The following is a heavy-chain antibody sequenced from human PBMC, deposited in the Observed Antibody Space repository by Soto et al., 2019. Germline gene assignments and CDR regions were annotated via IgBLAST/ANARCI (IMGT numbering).Heavy chain of an antibody. CDR3: ARDRVTTPRFYDY. V-gene: IGHV4-61*01. Sequence: QVHLQESGPGLVKPSETLSLSCTVSGGSVSSVSYYWSWIRQPPGKGLEWIGYIYYSGRTTYNPTLKGRVTMSVDTSKNQFSLKLTSVTAADTAVYYCARDRVTTPRFYDYWGQGALVTVSS. J-gene: IGHJ4*02. D-gene: IGHD2-21*02. CDR2: IYYSGRT. CDR1: GGSVSSVSYY.